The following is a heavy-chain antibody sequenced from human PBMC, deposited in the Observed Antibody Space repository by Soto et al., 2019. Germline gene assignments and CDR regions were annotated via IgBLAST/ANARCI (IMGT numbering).Heavy chain of an antibody. CDR1: GYTFTRYG. CDR2: MNTYNGNT. V-gene: IGHV1-18*01. CDR3: AMVDVYVTPSPQDV. D-gene: IGHD3-16*01. Sequence: QVQLVQSGAEVKNPGASVKVSCKASGYTFTRYGIGWARQAPGQGVEWMGWMNTYNGNTNYAQNVQGRVTLTTDTSTSTAYMELRSLRSNDTAIYYCAMVDVYVTPSPQDVWGQGTTVIVSS. J-gene: IGHJ6*02.